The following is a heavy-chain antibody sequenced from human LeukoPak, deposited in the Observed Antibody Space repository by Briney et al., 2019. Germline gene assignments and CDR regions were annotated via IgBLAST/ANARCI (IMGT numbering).Heavy chain of an antibody. D-gene: IGHD3-10*01. CDR3: AKDDYGSGSYPDY. V-gene: IGHV3-30*02. CDR2: IRYDGSNK. CDR1: GFTFSSYE. J-gene: IGHJ4*02. Sequence: GGSLRLSCAASGFTFSSYEMNWVRQAPGKGLEWVAFIRYDGSNKYYADSVKGRFTISRDNSKNTLYLQMNSLRAEDTAVYYCAKDDYGSGSYPDYWGQGTLVTVSS.